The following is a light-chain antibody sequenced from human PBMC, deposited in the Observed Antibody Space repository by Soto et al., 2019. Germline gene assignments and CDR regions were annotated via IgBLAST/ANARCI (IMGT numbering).Light chain of an antibody. V-gene: IGKV3-20*01. CDR1: KTVSTTY. CDR3: QQYGAGPPT. CDR2: GTS. J-gene: IGKJ4*02. Sequence: EIMLTQFPGALSLSPGERVTLSCRASKTVSTTYLAWYQQQSGQAPKFLIYGTSNRATGIHDRFSGSGSGTYFTLTISRLEPDDFAVYYCQQYGAGPPTFGGGTHVEIK.